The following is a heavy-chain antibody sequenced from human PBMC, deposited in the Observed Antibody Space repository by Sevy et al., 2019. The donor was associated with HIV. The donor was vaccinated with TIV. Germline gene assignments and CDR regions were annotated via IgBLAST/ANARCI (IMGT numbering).Heavy chain of an antibody. D-gene: IGHD5-18*01. CDR2: IYTSGST. Sequence: SETLSLTCTASGGSISSYYWSWIRQPAGKGLEWIGRIYTSGSTNYNPSLKSRVTMSVDTSKNQFSQKLSSVTAADTAVYYCARGLVDTAILYYYYYGMDVWGQGTTVTVSS. V-gene: IGHV4-4*07. CDR1: GGSISSYY. CDR3: ARGLVDTAILYYYYYGMDV. J-gene: IGHJ6*02.